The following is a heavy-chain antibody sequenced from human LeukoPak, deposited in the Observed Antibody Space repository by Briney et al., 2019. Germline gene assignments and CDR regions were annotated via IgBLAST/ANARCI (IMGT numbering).Heavy chain of an antibody. V-gene: IGHV3-23*01. D-gene: IGHD6-13*01. CDR3: ANGKYSSSWIY. CDR2: ISGSGGST. CDR1: GFTFSSYA. J-gene: IGHJ4*02. Sequence: GGSLRLSCAASGFTFSSYAMSWVRQAPGKGLEWVSAISGSGGSTYYADSVKGWFTISRDNSKNTLYLQMNSLRAEDTAVYYCANGKYSSSWIYWGQGTLVTVSS.